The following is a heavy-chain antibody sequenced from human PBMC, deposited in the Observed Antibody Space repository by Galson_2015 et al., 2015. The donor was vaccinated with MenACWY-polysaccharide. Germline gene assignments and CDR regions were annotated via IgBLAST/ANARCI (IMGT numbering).Heavy chain of an antibody. CDR3: AKERWVRYSAGGDAFDI. CDR1: GFTFSSYA. D-gene: IGHD3-9*01. V-gene: IGHV3-23*01. CDR2: ISGSGGST. J-gene: IGHJ3*02. Sequence: SLRLSCAASGFTFSSYAMSWVRQAPGKGLEWVSAISGSGGSTYYADSVKGRFTISRDNSKNTLYLQTNSLRAEDTAVYYCAKERWVRYSAGGDAFDIWGQGTMVTVSS.